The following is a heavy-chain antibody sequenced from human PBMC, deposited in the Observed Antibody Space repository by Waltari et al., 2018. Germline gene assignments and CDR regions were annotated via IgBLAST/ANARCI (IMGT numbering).Heavy chain of an antibody. Sequence: HVQLVQSGGGVAQPGGSLSLYCAASRLYASQWIRQTPGKSLEWLALISYDGEKKFYADSVQGRFTVSRDNSNSTLYLQMNSLRAEDTGIYYCARPKFYHGDYPAGIDVWGQGTTVTVSS. V-gene: IGHV3-30*07. J-gene: IGHJ6*02. CDR2: ISYDGEKK. CDR1: RLYA. D-gene: IGHD4-17*01. CDR3: ARPKFYHGDYPAGIDV.